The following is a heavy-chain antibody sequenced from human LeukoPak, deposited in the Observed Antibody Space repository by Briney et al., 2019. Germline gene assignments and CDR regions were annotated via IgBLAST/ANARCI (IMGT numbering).Heavy chain of an antibody. Sequence: GGPLRLSCAVSGFNFSNAWMNWVRQAPGKGLEWVGHIKSKTAGGTTDYSAPVKGRFIVSRDDSKNTIYLQMNSLKTDDAAVYYCTTRPGYQLLGASYYYMDVWGAGNTVTVSS. CDR2: IKSKTAGGTT. CDR1: GFNFSNAW. V-gene: IGHV3-15*07. CDR3: TTRPGYQLLGASYYYMDV. J-gene: IGHJ6*03. D-gene: IGHD2-2*01.